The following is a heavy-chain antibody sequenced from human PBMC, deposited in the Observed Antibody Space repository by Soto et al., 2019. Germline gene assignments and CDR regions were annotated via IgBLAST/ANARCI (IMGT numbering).Heavy chain of an antibody. V-gene: IGHV3-15*01. Sequence: GGSLRLSCEVSGLPFAKVWMSWIRQAPGKGLEWVGRIKSQTDGGRIDYAAPVKGRFTISRDDSKNTLHLQMNSLKTEDTAVYYCTTSVTGTPRAIDYWGQGNLVTVSS. CDR2: IKSQTDGGRI. J-gene: IGHJ4*02. CDR1: GLPFAKVW. D-gene: IGHD1-7*01. CDR3: TTSVTGTPRAIDY.